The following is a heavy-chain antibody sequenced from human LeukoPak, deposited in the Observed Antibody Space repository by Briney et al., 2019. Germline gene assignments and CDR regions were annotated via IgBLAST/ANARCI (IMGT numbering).Heavy chain of an antibody. CDR1: GSRFTSQW. J-gene: IGHJ4*02. V-gene: IGHV5-51*01. CDR3: ARHGKYFTGSHHFDS. D-gene: IGHD3-9*01. CDR2: IYPDDSDT. Sequence: GESLQISSKASGSRFTSQWIGWVRQLPGKSLEWMGIIYPDDSDTTYSPSFQGQVTISADKSISTAYLQWSSLKASDSAMYYCARHGKYFTGSHHFDSWGQGTLLTVSS.